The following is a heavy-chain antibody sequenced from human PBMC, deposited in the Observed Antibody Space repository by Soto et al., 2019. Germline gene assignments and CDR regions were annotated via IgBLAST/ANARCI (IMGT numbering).Heavy chain of an antibody. CDR2: ISSSGNTI. D-gene: IGHD2-21*02. V-gene: IGHV3-11*01. J-gene: IGHJ5*02. Sequence: KPGGSLRLSCGVSGFMFSDYYMAWIRQAPGKGLEWISYISSSGNTIYYADSVKGRFTVSRDNANSTLHLQMNSLRADDTSLYYCARGVRSSLTAIGGFDPWGQGTLVTVSS. CDR3: ARGVRSSLTAIGGFDP. CDR1: GFMFSDYY.